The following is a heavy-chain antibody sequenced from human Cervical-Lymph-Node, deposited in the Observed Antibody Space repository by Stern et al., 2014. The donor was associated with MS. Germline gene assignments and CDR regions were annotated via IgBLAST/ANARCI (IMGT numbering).Heavy chain of an antibody. D-gene: IGHD3-3*01. J-gene: IGHJ5*02. Sequence: VHLVESGSELKKPVTSVTVSCKASGYTFTKYLIHWVRQAPGQGLEWMGWINSNTGAPMYARDFAGLFVFSLDTSVNTAYLQISRLKTEDTAVYYCARDMSDFWSDYGHNWFDPWGQGTLVTVSS. CDR1: GYTFTKYL. CDR2: INSNTGAP. V-gene: IGHV7-4-1*02. CDR3: ARDMSDFWSDYGHNWFDP.